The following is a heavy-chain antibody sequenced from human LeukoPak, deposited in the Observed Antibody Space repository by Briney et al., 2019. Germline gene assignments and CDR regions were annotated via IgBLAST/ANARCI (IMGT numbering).Heavy chain of an antibody. CDR1: GYTFTGYY. CDR2: ISAYNGNT. V-gene: IGHV1-18*04. CDR3: ARGRAHWGVDY. D-gene: IGHD7-27*01. Sequence: ASVKVSCKASGYTFTGYYMHWVRQAPGQGLEWMGWISAYNGNTNYAQKLQGRVTMTTDTSTSTAYMELRSLRSDDTAVYYCARGRAHWGVDYWGQGTLVTVSS. J-gene: IGHJ4*02.